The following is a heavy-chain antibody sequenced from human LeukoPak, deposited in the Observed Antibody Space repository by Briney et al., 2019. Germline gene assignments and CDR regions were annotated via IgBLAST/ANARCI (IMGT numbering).Heavy chain of an antibody. Sequence: ASVKVSCKASGYTFTSYGISWVRQAPGQGLEWMGWISAYNGNTNYAQKLQGRVTMTTDTSTSTAYMELRSLRSDDTAVYYCASTPLTGTTELDYYYSMDVWGQGTTVTVSS. V-gene: IGHV1-18*01. D-gene: IGHD1-20*01. CDR1: GYTFTSYG. J-gene: IGHJ6*02. CDR2: ISAYNGNT. CDR3: ASTPLTGTTELDYYYSMDV.